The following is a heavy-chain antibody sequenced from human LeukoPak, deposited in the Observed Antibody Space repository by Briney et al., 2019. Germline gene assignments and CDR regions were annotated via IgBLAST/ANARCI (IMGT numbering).Heavy chain of an antibody. Sequence: SETLSLTCTVSGASISSYYWSWIRQPPGKGLEWIGYIYYSGSTNYNPSLKSRVTISVDTSKNQFSLKLSSVTAADTAVYYCARNHYYYGMDVWGQGTTVTVSS. J-gene: IGHJ6*02. CDR2: IYYSGST. CDR3: ARNHYYYGMDV. CDR1: GASISSYY. V-gene: IGHV4-59*08.